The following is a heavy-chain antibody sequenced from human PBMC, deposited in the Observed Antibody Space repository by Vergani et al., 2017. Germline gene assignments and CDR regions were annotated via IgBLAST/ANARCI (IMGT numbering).Heavy chain of an antibody. D-gene: IGHD2-2*01. V-gene: IGHV3-15*02. CDR2: IKRESDGGTA. J-gene: IGHJ4*02. CDR3: TTDFGGPFYTTRCDSRFDY. CDR1: GFAFSNAW. Sequence: EVQLVESGGALVKPGGSLRLSCAVSGFAFSNAWMTWVRQVPGKGLEWVGRIKRESDGGTAQYAAPVKGRFTVSRDDSKNTLYLQMNSLKMEDTAVYYCTTDFGGPFYTTRCDSRFDYWVQGTLVTVSS.